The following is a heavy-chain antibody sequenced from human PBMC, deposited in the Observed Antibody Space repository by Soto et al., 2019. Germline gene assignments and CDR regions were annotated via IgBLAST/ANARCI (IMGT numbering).Heavy chain of an antibody. V-gene: IGHV4-59*08. CDR1: GGSISSYY. D-gene: IGHD2-2*01. CDR2: IYYSGST. Sequence: SETLSLTCTVSGGSISSYYWSWIRQPPEKGLEWIGYIYYSGSTNYNPSLKSRVTISVDTSKNQFSLKLSSVTAADTAVYYCARHAGGYSTSTTCFDYWGQGTLVTVSS. CDR3: ARHAGGYSTSTTCFDY. J-gene: IGHJ4*02.